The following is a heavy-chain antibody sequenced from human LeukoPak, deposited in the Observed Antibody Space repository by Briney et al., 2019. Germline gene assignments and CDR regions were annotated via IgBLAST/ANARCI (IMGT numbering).Heavy chain of an antibody. CDR1: GFTFSSYV. CDR3: AKDRFSSYYYGMDV. CDR2: ISVTGDT. J-gene: IGHJ6*02. Sequence: GGSLRLSCAAPGFTFSSYVMNWVRQAPGKGLEWVSAISVTGDTYYTESVKGRFTISRDNSKNTLYLQMNSLRVEDTAVFYCAKDRFSSYYYGMDVWGQGTTVTVSS. D-gene: IGHD3-3*01. V-gene: IGHV3-23*01.